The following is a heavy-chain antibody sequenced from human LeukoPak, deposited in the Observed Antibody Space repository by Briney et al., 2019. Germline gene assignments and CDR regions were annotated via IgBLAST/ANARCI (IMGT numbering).Heavy chain of an antibody. CDR1: GFTFSSYS. J-gene: IGHJ4*02. CDR2: MSSGGTYI. CDR3: ARDQYSSGWFDGLFDY. Sequence: GGSLRLSCAASGFTFSSYSMNWVRQAPGKGLEWVSSMSSGGTYIYYADSVKGRFTISRDNSKNTLYLQMNSLRAEDTAVYYCARDQYSSGWFDGLFDYWGQGTLVTVSS. V-gene: IGHV3-21*01. D-gene: IGHD6-19*01.